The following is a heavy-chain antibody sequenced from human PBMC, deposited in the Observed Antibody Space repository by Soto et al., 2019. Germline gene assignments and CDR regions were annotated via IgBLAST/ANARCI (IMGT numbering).Heavy chain of an antibody. CDR3: ARVNGVVPAYLDV. Sequence: PSETLSLTCTVSGGSISSGGYYWSWIRQHPGKGLEWIGYIYYSGSTYYNPSLKSRVTISVDTSKNQFSLKLSSVTAADTAVYYCARVNGVVPAYLDVWGQGNTVTVSS. V-gene: IGHV4-31*03. D-gene: IGHD2-2*01. CDR1: GGSISSGGYY. J-gene: IGHJ6*02. CDR2: IYYSGST.